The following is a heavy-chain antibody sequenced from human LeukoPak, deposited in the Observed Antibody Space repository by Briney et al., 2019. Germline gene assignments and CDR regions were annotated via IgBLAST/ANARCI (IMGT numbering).Heavy chain of an antibody. CDR2: TSSSGNYI. Sequence: KSGGSLRLSCAASGFTFSSYSVNWVRQAPGKGLEWVSSTSSSGNYIEYADSVKGRFTISRDNAKNSLYLQMNSLRAEDTAVYYCAREGPLTGDAFDIWGQGTMVTVSS. V-gene: IGHV3-21*01. CDR3: AREGPLTGDAFDI. D-gene: IGHD7-27*01. J-gene: IGHJ3*02. CDR1: GFTFSSYS.